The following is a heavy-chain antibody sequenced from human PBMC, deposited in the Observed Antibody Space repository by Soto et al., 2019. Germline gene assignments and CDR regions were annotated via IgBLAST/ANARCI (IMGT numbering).Heavy chain of an antibody. V-gene: IGHV4-39*01. Sequence: PSETVSLTCTVSGGSISSSSYYWGWIRQPPGKGLEWIGSIYYSGSTYYNPSLKSRVTISVDTSKNQFSLKLSSVTAADTAVYYCARRDDSFPYYFDYWGQGTLVTVSS. CDR3: ARRDDSFPYYFDY. D-gene: IGHD3-3*01. J-gene: IGHJ4*02. CDR2: IYYSGST. CDR1: GGSISSSSYY.